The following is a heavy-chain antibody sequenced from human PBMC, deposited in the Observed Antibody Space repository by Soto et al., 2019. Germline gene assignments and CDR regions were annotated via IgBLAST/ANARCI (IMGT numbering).Heavy chain of an antibody. V-gene: IGHV1-69*12. CDR3: ARGGSYYDAFDI. J-gene: IGHJ3*02. CDR2: IIPIFGTA. D-gene: IGHD1-26*01. Sequence: QVQLVQSGAEVKKPGSSVKVSCKASGGTFSSYAISWVRQAPGQGLEWMGGIIPIFGTANYAQKLQGRVTINADESTSTAYMEVSSLRSEDTAVYYCARGGSYYDAFDIWGQGTMFTVSS. CDR1: GGTFSSYA.